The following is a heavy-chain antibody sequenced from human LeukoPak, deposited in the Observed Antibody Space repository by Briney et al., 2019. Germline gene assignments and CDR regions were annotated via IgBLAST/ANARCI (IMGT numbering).Heavy chain of an antibody. Sequence: SETLSLTCTVSGGSISSYYWSWIRQPPGKGLEWIGEINHSGSTNYNPSLKSRVTISVDTSKNQFSLKLSSVTAADTAVYYCARPRAYYGDYGNWGQGTLVTVSS. CDR3: ARPRAYYGDYGN. CDR2: INHSGST. D-gene: IGHD4-17*01. J-gene: IGHJ4*02. CDR1: GGSISSYY. V-gene: IGHV4-34*01.